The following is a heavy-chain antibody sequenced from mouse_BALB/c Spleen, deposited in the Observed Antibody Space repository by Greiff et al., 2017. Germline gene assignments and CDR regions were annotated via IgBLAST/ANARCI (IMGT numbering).Heavy chain of an antibody. CDR1: GFTFSSFG. J-gene: IGHJ2*01. CDR2: ISSGSSTI. D-gene: IGHD2-4*01. CDR3: ARSSDYDGFDY. Sequence: EVKLVESGGGLVQPGGSRKLSCAASGFTFSSFGMHWVRQAPEKGLEWVAYISSGSSTIYYADTVKGRFTISRDNPKNTLFLQMTSLRSEDTAMYYCARSSDYDGFDYWGQGTTLTVSS. V-gene: IGHV5-17*02.